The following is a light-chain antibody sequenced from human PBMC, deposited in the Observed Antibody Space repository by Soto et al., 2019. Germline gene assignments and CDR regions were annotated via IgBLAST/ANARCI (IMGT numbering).Light chain of an antibody. CDR3: ATWDASLNSPL. Sequence: QSVLTQPPSASGSPGQSVTISCTGTSSDVGGYNYVSWYQQHPGKAPKLMIYEVSKRPSGVPDRFSGSKSGNTASLTVSGLQAEDEADYYCATWDASLNSPLFGGGTKVTVL. J-gene: IGLJ2*01. V-gene: IGLV2-8*01. CDR1: SSDVGGYNY. CDR2: EVS.